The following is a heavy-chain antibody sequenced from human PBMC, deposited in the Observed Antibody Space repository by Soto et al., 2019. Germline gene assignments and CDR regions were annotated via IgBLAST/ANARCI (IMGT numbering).Heavy chain of an antibody. D-gene: IGHD4-17*01. CDR3: ARGTTVVPSPYY. V-gene: IGHV3-30-3*01. J-gene: IGHJ4*02. Sequence: GGSLRLSCAASGFTFSSYAIHWVRQAPGKGLEWVAGISYDGSNKYYADSVKGRFTISRDNSKNTLYLQMNSLRAEDTAVYYCARGTTVVPSPYYRGQQTPVTVSS. CDR1: GFTFSSYA. CDR2: ISYDGSNK.